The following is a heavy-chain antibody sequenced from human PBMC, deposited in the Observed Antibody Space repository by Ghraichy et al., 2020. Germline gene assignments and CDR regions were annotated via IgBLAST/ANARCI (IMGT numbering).Heavy chain of an antibody. CDR1: GGSISSSNW. J-gene: IGHJ6*02. CDR2: IYHSGST. Sequence: SETLSLTCAVSGGSISSSNWWSWVRQPPGKGLEWIGEIYHSGSTNYNPSLKSRVTISVDKSKNQFSLKLSSVTAADTAVYYWARDGGGAHMVVVPAASYYGMDVWGQGTTVIVSS. CDR3: ARDGGGAHMVVVPAASYYGMDV. V-gene: IGHV4-4*02. D-gene: IGHD2-2*01.